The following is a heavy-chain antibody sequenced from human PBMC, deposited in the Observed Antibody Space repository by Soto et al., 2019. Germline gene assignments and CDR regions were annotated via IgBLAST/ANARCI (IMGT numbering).Heavy chain of an antibody. J-gene: IGHJ6*03. CDR2: IYYTGST. CDR3: ARDQLSVTTGSLDYYYMDV. CDR1: GGSISSGGYY. Sequence: PSETLSLTCTFSGGSISSGGYYWNWIRQHPGKGLEWIGDIYYTGSTHYNPFLKSRVTITVDTSKNQFSLKLSSVTAADTAVFFFARDQLSVTTGSLDYYYMDVWGKGTTVTVSS. V-gene: IGHV4-31*03. D-gene: IGHD4-17*01.